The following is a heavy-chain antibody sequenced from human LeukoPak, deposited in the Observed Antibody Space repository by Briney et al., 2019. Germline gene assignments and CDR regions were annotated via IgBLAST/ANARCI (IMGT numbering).Heavy chain of an antibody. V-gene: IGHV3-23*01. J-gene: IGHJ4*02. CDR1: GFSFSSYA. CDR2: ISDSGSRA. D-gene: IGHD3-10*01. CDR3: ARGRITPDY. Sequence: PGGSLRLSCAASGFSFSSYAMSWVRLAPGKGLEWVSGISDSGSRAYYADSVKGRFTMSRDNSKNTLYVQMNSLRAEDTAVYYCARGRITPDYWGVGTLVSVSS.